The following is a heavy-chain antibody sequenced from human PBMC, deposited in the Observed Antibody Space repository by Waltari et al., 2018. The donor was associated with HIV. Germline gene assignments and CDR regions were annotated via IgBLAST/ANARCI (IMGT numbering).Heavy chain of an antibody. V-gene: IGHV3-23*04. CDR3: AKDQLRYFDWLLTVGAFDI. Sequence: EVQLVESGGGLVQPGGSLRLSCAASGFTFSSYAMSWVRQAPGKGLGWVSAISGSGGSTYYADSVKGRFTISRDNSKNTLYLQMNSLRAEDTAVYYCAKDQLRYFDWLLTVGAFDIWGQGTMVTVSS. J-gene: IGHJ3*02. CDR2: ISGSGGST. CDR1: GFTFSSYA. D-gene: IGHD3-9*01.